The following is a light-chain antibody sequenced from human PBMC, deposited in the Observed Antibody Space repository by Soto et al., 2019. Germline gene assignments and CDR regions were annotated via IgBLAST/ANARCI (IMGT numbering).Light chain of an antibody. Sequence: DIQMTQSPSTLSAFVGDRVTITCRASQSFSGRLAWYQQKPGRAPKLLIYDASTLKGGVPSRFSGSGSGTEFTLTISSLQPDDFATYYCQHYNTYSAFGQGTKVEIK. CDR1: QSFSGR. J-gene: IGKJ1*01. CDR3: QHYNTYSA. CDR2: DAS. V-gene: IGKV1-5*01.